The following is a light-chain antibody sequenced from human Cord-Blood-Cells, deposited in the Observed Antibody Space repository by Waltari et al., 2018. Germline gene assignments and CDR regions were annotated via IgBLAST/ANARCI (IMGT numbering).Light chain of an antibody. J-gene: IGKJ2*01. CDR1: QGISSY. CDR2: AAS. Sequence: AIRMTQSPSSFSASTGDRVTLTWRASQGISSYLAWYQKKPGKAPKLLIYAASTLQSGVPSRFSGSGSGTDFTLTISCLQSEDFATYYCQQYYSYPHTFGQGTKVEIK. V-gene: IGKV1-8*01. CDR3: QQYYSYPHT.